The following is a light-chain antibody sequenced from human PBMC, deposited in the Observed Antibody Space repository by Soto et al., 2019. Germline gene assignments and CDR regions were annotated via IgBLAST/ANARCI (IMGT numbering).Light chain of an antibody. CDR3: QQASSYPHT. V-gene: IGKV1-12*01. CDR2: AAS. J-gene: IGKJ2*01. Sequence: DIQMTQSPSTVSASVGDRVTITCRASQPISSWLAWFRQRQGKAPELQIYAASTLHSGVPSRFSGSGSGTAVALTISGIQPEEFATDDGQQASSYPHTFGQGTRVDIK. CDR1: QPISSW.